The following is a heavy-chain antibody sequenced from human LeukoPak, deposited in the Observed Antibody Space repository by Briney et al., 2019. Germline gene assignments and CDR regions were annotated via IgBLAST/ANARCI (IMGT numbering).Heavy chain of an antibody. CDR3: VKSPGSGWPV. D-gene: IGHD6-19*01. CDR1: GFTFSSYA. Sequence: GGSLRLSCAAFGFTFSSYAMSWVRQAPGKGLEYLSAIYSDGSRTYYADSVKGRFTISRDNSKNTLYFEMSSLRVEDTAVYYCVKSPGSGWPVWGQGTLVTVSS. CDR2: IYSDGSRT. J-gene: IGHJ4*02. V-gene: IGHV3-64D*06.